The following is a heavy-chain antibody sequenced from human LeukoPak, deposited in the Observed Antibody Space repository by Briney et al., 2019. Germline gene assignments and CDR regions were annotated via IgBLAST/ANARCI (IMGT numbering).Heavy chain of an antibody. V-gene: IGHV3-64*01. J-gene: IGHJ4*02. CDR2: ISSNGGST. Sequence: GGSLRLSCAASGFTFSSYAMHWVRQAPGKGLEYVSAISSNGGSTYYANSVKGRFTISRDNSKNTLYLQMGSLSAEDMAVYYCAREGYDILTGYLQNFLDYWGQGTLVTVSS. CDR3: AREGYDILTGYLQNFLDY. CDR1: GFTFSSYA. D-gene: IGHD3-9*01.